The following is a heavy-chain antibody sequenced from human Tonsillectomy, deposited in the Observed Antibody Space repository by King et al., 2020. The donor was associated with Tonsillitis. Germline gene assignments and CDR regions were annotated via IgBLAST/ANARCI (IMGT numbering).Heavy chain of an antibody. D-gene: IGHD1-26*01. CDR3: ARREGPFDY. Sequence: LQLQESGPGLVKPSETLSLTCTVSGGSFSRSSYYWGWIRQPPGKGRGWVGSIYFIGNTYSNPSLNSRVTISVDTSKNQCSLRVSSVTAAATAVYYCARREGPFDYWGQGTLVTVSS. CDR2: IYFIGNT. V-gene: IGHV4-39*01. CDR1: GGSFSRSSYY. J-gene: IGHJ4*02.